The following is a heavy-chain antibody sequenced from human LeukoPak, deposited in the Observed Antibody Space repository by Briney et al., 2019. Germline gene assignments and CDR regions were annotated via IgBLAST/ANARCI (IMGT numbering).Heavy chain of an antibody. J-gene: IGHJ5*02. V-gene: IGHV3-21*01. CDR2: ISSSSSYI. CDR1: GFTFSSYS. Sequence: GGSLRLSCAASGFTFSSYSMNWVRQAPGKGLEWVSSISSSSSYIYYADSVKGRFTISRDNAKNSLYLQMNSLRAEDTAVYYCARGIHKTHCTRTSCYVNWFDPWGQGTLVTVSS. CDR3: ARGIHKTHCTRTSCYVNWFDP. D-gene: IGHD2-2*01.